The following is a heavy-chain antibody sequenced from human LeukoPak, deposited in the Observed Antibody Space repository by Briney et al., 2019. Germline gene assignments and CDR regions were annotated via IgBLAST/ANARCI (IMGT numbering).Heavy chain of an antibody. D-gene: IGHD6-13*01. CDR1: GFSFSSYE. Sequence: GGSLRLSCAASGFSFSSYEMNWVRQAPGKGLEWVAFIRYDGSNKYYADSVKGRFTISRDNSKNTLYLQMNSLRAEDTAVYYCAKSGYSSSWFHYYYYYMDVWGKGTTVTISS. J-gene: IGHJ6*03. CDR3: AKSGYSSSWFHYYYYYMDV. V-gene: IGHV3-30*02. CDR2: IRYDGSNK.